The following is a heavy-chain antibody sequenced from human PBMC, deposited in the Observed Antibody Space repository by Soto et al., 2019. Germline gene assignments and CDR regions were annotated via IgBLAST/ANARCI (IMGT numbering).Heavy chain of an antibody. V-gene: IGHV1-18*04. Sequence: QVQLVQSGAEVKKPGASVKVSCKASGYTFTSYGISWVRQAPGQGLEWMGWSSAYNGNTNYAQKLQGRVTMTTDTSTSTADMELRSLRSDDTAVYYCARDRGYSGYDSPHYYYDMDVWGQGTTVTVSS. CDR2: SSAYNGNT. CDR1: GYTFTSYG. D-gene: IGHD5-12*01. J-gene: IGHJ6*02. CDR3: ARDRGYSGYDSPHYYYDMDV.